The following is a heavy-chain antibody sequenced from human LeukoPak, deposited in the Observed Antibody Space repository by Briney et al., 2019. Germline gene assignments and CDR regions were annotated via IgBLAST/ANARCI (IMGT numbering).Heavy chain of an antibody. V-gene: IGHV5-51*01. J-gene: IGHJ4*02. CDR1: GYSFTSYW. CDR2: IYPGDSDT. D-gene: IGHD1-26*01. CDR3: ARQNPTNYYFDY. Sequence: GESLKISCKGSGYSFTSYWIGWVRQMPGRGLEWMGIIYPGDSDTRYSPSFQGQVTISANKSISTAYLQWSSLKASDTAMYCCARQNPTNYYFDYWGQGTLVTVSS.